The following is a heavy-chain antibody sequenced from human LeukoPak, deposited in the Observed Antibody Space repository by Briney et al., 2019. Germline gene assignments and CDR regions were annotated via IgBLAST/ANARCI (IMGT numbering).Heavy chain of an antibody. V-gene: IGHV3-23*01. CDR3: AKRVAAAGRTYYFDY. D-gene: IGHD6-13*01. CDR1: GFTFSSHA. CDR2: IGTGTTNT. Sequence: GGPLRLSCEASGFTFSSHAMSWVRQAPGKGLEWVSVIGTGTTNTYYADSVKGRFTISRDNSKNTVYLQMSSLRPEDTAVYYCAKRVAAAGRTYYFDYWGQGTLVIVSS. J-gene: IGHJ4*02.